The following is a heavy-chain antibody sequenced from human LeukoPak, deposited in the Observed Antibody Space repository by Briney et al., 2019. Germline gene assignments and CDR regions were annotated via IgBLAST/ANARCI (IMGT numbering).Heavy chain of an antibody. Sequence: SETLSLTCTVSGGSISSFYWSWIRQPPGKGLEWIGYIYYTGNTNYNPSLKSRVTISVDTSKKQFSLRLSSVTAADTAVYYCARDRMGPGAARAWLNYWGQGTLVTVSS. J-gene: IGHJ4*02. D-gene: IGHD6-13*01. CDR1: GGSISSFY. CDR2: IYYTGNT. CDR3: ARDRMGPGAARAWLNY. V-gene: IGHV4-59*13.